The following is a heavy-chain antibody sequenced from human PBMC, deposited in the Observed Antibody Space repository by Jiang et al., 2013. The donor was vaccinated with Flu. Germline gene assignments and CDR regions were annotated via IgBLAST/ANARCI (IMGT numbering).Heavy chain of an antibody. V-gene: IGHV6-1*01. CDR2: TFYRSKWHY. J-gene: IGHJ6*02. CDR1: SVSSYDAA. CDR3: VRCLTGDYYGMDV. Sequence: SVSSYDAAWNWIRQSPSRGLEWLGRTFYRSKWHYDYADSVRGRITVNPDTSKNQFSLHLNSVTPEDTAVYYCVRCLTGDYYGMDVWSLGSTVTVSS. D-gene: IGHD1-20*01.